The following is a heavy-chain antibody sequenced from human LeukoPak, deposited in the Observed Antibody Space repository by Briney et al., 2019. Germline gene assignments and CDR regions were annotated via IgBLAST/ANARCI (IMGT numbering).Heavy chain of an antibody. CDR2: ISSSSSYI. CDR3: ARGRGVRGAKGNWFDP. J-gene: IGHJ5*02. D-gene: IGHD3-10*01. V-gene: IGHV3-21*01. CDR1: GFTFSSYS. Sequence: GGSLRLSCAASGFTFSSYSMNWVRQAPGKGLEWVSSISSSSSYIYYADSVKGRFTISRDNAKNSLYLQMNSLRAEDTAVYYCARGRGVRGAKGNWFDPWGQGTLVTVSS.